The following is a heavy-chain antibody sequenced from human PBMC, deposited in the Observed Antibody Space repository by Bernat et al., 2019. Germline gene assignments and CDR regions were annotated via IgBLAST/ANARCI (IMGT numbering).Heavy chain of an antibody. Sequence: VQLVESGGGLVKPGGSLRLSCAASGFTFSDYYMSWIRQAPGKGLEWVGRIKSKTDGGTTDYAAPVKGRFTISRDDSKNTLYLQMNSLKTEDTAVYYCTTDFRQAPGFDYWGQGTLVTVSS. CDR2: IKSKTDGGTT. V-gene: IGHV3-15*01. CDR1: GFTFSDYY. D-gene: IGHD6-6*01. CDR3: TTDFRQAPGFDY. J-gene: IGHJ4*02.